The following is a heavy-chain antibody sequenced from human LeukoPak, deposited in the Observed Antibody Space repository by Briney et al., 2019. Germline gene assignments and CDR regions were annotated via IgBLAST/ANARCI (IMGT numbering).Heavy chain of an antibody. Sequence: SVKVSCKASGGTFNNDAVSWVRQAPGQGLEWMGRIIPRLGIALYAQRFKGRVTMTADKLSNTAYMELSSLTSEDTAVYFCASDLVCTVNCKDSWGQGTLVTVSS. CDR3: ASDLVCTVNCKDS. J-gene: IGHJ4*02. D-gene: IGHD3/OR15-3a*01. CDR1: GGTFNNDA. V-gene: IGHV1-69*04. CDR2: IIPRLGIA.